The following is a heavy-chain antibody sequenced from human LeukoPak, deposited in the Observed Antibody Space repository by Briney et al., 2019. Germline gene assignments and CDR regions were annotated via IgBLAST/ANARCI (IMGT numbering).Heavy chain of an antibody. D-gene: IGHD4-17*01. V-gene: IGHV4-30-2*01. CDR2: IYQSGST. CDR1: GASVSSIGYS. J-gene: IGHJ4*02. Sequence: SETLSLTCGVSGASVSSIGYSWSWIRQPPGRGLEWIGYIYQSGSTSYNPSLQSRVTISVDTSKNQFSLKLSSVTAADTAVYYCARVRSHGDARNYFDYWGQGTLVTVSS. CDR3: ARVRSHGDARNYFDY.